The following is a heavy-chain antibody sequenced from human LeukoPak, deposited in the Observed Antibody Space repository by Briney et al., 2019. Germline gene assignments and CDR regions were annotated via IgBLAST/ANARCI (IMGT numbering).Heavy chain of an antibody. CDR2: ITGTGGST. Sequence: GSLRLSCAASGFTLSNYAMNRVRQAPGKGLEGVSAITGTGGSTYYADSAKGRFTISRDNSRNTLYLQMNSLRAEDTAVYYCAKERLVGAKGVDYWGQGTLVTVPS. V-gene: IGHV3-23*01. CDR1: GFTLSNYA. J-gene: IGHJ4*02. CDR3: AKERLVGAKGVDY. D-gene: IGHD1-26*01.